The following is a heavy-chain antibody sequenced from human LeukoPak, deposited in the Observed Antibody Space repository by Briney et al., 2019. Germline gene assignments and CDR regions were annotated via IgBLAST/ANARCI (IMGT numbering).Heavy chain of an antibody. J-gene: IGHJ4*02. D-gene: IGHD6-13*01. CDR3: ARGVDDIVNIAAEAYYFDY. V-gene: IGHV4-39*01. CDR2: IYYSGST. CDR1: GGSISSSSYY. Sequence: SETLSLTCTVSGGSISSSSYYWGWIRQPPGKGLEGIGSIYYSGSTYYNPSLKSRVTISVDTSKNQFSLKLSSVTAADTAVYYCARGVDDIVNIAAEAYYFDYWGQGTLVTVSS.